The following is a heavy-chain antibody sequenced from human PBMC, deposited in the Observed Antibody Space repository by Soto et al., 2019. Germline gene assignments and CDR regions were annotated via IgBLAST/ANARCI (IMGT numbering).Heavy chain of an antibody. J-gene: IGHJ4*02. D-gene: IGHD6-19*01. CDR2: IYPGDSDT. CDR3: ARTRTGYSSGPYYFDY. Sequence: PGEPLKISCKGSGYSFTSYWIGWVRQMPGKGLEWMGIIYPGDSDTRYSPSFQGQVTISADKSISTAYLQWSSLKASDTAMYYCARTRTGYSSGPYYFDYWGQGTLVTVSS. CDR1: GYSFTSYW. V-gene: IGHV5-51*01.